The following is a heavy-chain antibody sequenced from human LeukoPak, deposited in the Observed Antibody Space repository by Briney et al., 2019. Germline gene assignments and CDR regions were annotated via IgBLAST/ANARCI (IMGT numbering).Heavy chain of an antibody. J-gene: IGHJ5*02. CDR2: IYYSGTT. Sequence: SETLSLTCTVSGGSISNYYWNWIRQPPGKGLEWIGYIYYSGTTNYNPSLKSRVSMSVDTSKNQFSLKLSSVTAADTAVYYCARGFGYDNWSYRWFDPWGRGTLVTVSS. D-gene: IGHD1-1*01. CDR1: GGSISNYY. CDR3: ARGFGYDNWSYRWFDP. V-gene: IGHV4-59*12.